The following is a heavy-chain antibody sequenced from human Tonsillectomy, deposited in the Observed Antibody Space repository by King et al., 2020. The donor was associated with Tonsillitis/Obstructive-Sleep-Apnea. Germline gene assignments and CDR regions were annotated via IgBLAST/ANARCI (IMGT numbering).Heavy chain of an antibody. CDR2: IYYSGST. J-gene: IGHJ6*03. CDR1: GGSISSGGYY. CDR3: ARDWGEYYDRGYYMDV. Sequence: QVQLQESGPGLVKPSQTLSLTCTVSGGSISSGGYYWSWIRQHPGKGLEWIGYIYYSGSTYYNPSLKSRVTISIDTSKNQFSLKLSSVTAADTAVYYCARDWGEYYDRGYYMDVWGKGTTVTVSS. V-gene: IGHV4-31*03. D-gene: IGHD3-22*01.